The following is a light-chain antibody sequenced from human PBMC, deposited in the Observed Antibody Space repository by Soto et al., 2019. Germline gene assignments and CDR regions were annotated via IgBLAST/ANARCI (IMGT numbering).Light chain of an antibody. V-gene: IGLV1-40*01. CDR2: SDN. J-gene: IGLJ1*01. CDR3: QSYDNNSDYV. CDR1: SSNIGAGYV. Sequence: QSVLTQPPSVSGAPGQRVTISCTGSSSNIGAGYVVHWYQQLPGAAPKLLIFSDNNRPSGVPDRFSGSKSGTSASLAISGLQTEDEADYYCQSYDNNSDYVFGTGTKVTVL.